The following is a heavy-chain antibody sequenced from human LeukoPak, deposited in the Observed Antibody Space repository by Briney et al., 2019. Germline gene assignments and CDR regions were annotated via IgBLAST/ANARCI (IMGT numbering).Heavy chain of an antibody. CDR3: AKRGELPVYYFDY. D-gene: IGHD1-26*01. V-gene: IGHV3-23*01. J-gene: IGHJ4*02. CDR2: ISGSGGST. Sequence: GGSLRLSCAASGFTFSSYGMSWVRQAPGKGLEWVSAISGSGGSTYYADSVKGRFTISRDNSKNTLYLQMNSLRAEDTAVYYCAKRGELPVYYFDYWGQGTLVTVSS. CDR1: GFTFSSYG.